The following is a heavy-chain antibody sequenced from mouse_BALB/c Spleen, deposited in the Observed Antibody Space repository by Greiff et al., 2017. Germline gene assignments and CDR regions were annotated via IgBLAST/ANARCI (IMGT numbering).Heavy chain of an antibody. CDR2: IRNKANGYTT. CDR1: GFTFTDYY. D-gene: IGHD2-14*01. V-gene: IGHV7-3*02. CDR3: ARVSYYRYFDY. Sequence: VQLKESGGGLVQPGGSLRLSCAPSGFTFTDYYMSWVRQPPGKALEWLGFIRNKANGYTTEYSASVKGRFTISRDNSQSILYLQMNTLRAEDSATDYCARVSYYRYFDYWGQGTTLTVSS. J-gene: IGHJ2*01.